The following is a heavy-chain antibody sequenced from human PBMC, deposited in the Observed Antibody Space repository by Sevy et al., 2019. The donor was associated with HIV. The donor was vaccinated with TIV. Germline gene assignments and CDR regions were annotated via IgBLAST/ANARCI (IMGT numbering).Heavy chain of an antibody. CDR3: AKDAPSRFDY. CDR2: IRYDGSHK. Sequence: GGVLRLSCAASGFTFRNYDMHWVRQAPGKGLEWISFIRYDGSHKSYAESVKGRFTISRDNSKNTLDLHMNSMRPEDTAVYFCAKDAPSRFDYWGQGALVTVSS. CDR1: GFTFRNYD. V-gene: IGHV3-30*02. J-gene: IGHJ4*02.